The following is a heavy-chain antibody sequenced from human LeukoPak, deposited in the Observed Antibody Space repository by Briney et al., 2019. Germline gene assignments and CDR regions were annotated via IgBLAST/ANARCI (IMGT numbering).Heavy chain of an antibody. CDR3: ARLAGSSSYRYYYYMDV. D-gene: IGHD6-13*01. Sequence: GASVKVSCKASGYTFTSYGISWVRQAPGQGLEWMGWISAYNGNTNYAQKLQGRVTMTTDTSTSTAYMELRSLRSDDTAVYYCARLAGSSSYRYYYYMDVWGKGTTVTVSS. V-gene: IGHV1-18*01. J-gene: IGHJ6*03. CDR2: ISAYNGNT. CDR1: GYTFTSYG.